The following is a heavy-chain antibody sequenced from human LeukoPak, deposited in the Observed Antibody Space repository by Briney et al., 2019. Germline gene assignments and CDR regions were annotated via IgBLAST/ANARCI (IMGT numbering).Heavy chain of an antibody. V-gene: IGHV4-4*07. D-gene: IGHD2-2*01. J-gene: IGHJ6*03. CDR3: ARLEVIPAAFAFYYYYYMDV. CDR2: IYTSGST. CDR1: GGSISSYY. Sequence: SETLSLTCTVSGGSISSYYWSWIRQPAGKGLEWIGRIYTSGSTNYNPSLKSRVTISVDKSKNQFSLKLNSVTAADTAVYYCARLEVIPAAFAFYYYYYMDVWGKGTTVTVSS.